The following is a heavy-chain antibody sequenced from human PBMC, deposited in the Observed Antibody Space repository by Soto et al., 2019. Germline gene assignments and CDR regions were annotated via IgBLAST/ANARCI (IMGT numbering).Heavy chain of an antibody. J-gene: IGHJ5*02. CDR3: DTRGRLRERFFDP. CDR2: IYRSASP. Sequence: SETLSLTCHVSSYSINTDYYWAWLRQSPGKGLEWIGSIYRSASPLYNPSLKSRVSISSDMSKNTFSLNITSVTAADTAVYYCDTRGRLRERFFDPWGQGTRVPVSS. V-gene: IGHV4-38-2*01. D-gene: IGHD2-15*01. CDR1: SYSINTDYY.